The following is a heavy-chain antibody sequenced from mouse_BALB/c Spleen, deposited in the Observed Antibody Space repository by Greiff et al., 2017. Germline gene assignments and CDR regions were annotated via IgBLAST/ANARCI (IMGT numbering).Heavy chain of an antibody. CDR3: DRNADYYGSSYNAMDY. CDR2: IWSGGST. D-gene: IGHD1-1*01. CDR1: GFSLTSYG. Sequence: QVQLQQSGPGLVQPSQSLSITCTVSGFSLTSYGVHWVRQSPGKGLEWLGVIWSGGSTDYNAAFISRLSISKDNSKSHVFFKMNSLQADDTAIYYCDRNADYYGSSYNAMDYWGQGTSVTVSS. J-gene: IGHJ4*01. V-gene: IGHV2-4-1*01.